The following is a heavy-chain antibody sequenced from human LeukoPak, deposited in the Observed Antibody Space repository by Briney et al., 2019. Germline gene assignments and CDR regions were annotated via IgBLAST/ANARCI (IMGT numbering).Heavy chain of an antibody. Sequence: GGSLRLSCAASGFTFSSYAMHWVRQAPGKGLEWVAVTSYDGSNKYYADSVKGRFTISRDNSKNTLYLQMSSLRAEDTAVYYCARGGYCSSTSCIWAFDYWGQGTLVTVSS. CDR1: GFTFSSYA. V-gene: IGHV3-30-3*01. D-gene: IGHD2-2*01. CDR2: TSYDGSNK. CDR3: ARGGYCSSTSCIWAFDY. J-gene: IGHJ4*02.